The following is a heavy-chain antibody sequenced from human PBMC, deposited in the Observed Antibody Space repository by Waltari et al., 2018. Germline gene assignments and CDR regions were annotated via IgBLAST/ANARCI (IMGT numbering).Heavy chain of an antibody. J-gene: IGHJ4*02. CDR2: ISSSSYI. V-gene: IGHV3-21*01. Sequence: EVQLVESGGGLVKPGGSLRLSCAASGFTFRSYSMNWVRQAPGKGLEWVSSISSSSYIYYADSVKGRFTISRDNAKNSLYLQMNSLRAEDTAVYYCARGPYGSGSYYFDYWGQGTLVTVSS. CDR3: ARGPYGSGSYYFDY. D-gene: IGHD3-10*01. CDR1: GFTFRSYS.